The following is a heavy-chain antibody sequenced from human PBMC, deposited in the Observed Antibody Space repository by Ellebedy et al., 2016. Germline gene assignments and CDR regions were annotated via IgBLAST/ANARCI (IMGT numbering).Heavy chain of an antibody. CDR3: AKGNGDWNAYDV. CDR2: VFHTGTT. CDR1: GGSVSSDY. D-gene: IGHD1-1*01. J-gene: IGHJ3*01. Sequence: SETLSLTCNVFGGSVSSDYWNWIRPPPGKGLEWVGYVFHTGTTNYSPSLKSRVTMSVDTSKSQFSLGLTSVTAADRAVYYCAKGNGDWNAYDVWGQGTMVTVSS. V-gene: IGHV4-59*02.